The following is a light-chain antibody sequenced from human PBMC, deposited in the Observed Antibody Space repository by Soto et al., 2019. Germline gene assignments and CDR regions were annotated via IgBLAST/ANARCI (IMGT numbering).Light chain of an antibody. CDR3: AAWDDSLSGVV. J-gene: IGLJ2*01. V-gene: IGLV1-47*01. CDR2: RNN. CDR1: SSKIGSNF. Sequence: QSVLTQPPSASGTPGQRVTISCSGSSSKIGSNFIYWYQQLPGTAPKLLIYRNNERPSGVPDRFSGSKSGTSASLAISGLRSEDEADYHCAAWDDSLSGVVFGGGTQLTVL.